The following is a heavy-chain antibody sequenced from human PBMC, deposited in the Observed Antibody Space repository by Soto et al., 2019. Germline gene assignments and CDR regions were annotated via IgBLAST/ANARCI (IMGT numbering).Heavy chain of an antibody. CDR3: AKHSSSSRGNYFDY. V-gene: IGHV3-23*01. CDR1: GFTFSSYA. Sequence: EVQLLESGGDLLQPGGSLRLSCAASGFTFSSYAMSWVRQAPGEGLEWVSAISGSGGSTNYADSVKGRFTISRDNSKNTLYLQMNSLRAEDTAVYYCAKHSSSSRGNYFDYWGQGTLVTVSS. D-gene: IGHD6-6*01. J-gene: IGHJ4*02. CDR2: ISGSGGST.